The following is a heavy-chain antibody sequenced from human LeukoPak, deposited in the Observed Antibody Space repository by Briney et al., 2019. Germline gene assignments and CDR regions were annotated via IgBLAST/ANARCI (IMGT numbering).Heavy chain of an antibody. D-gene: IGHD1-1*01. CDR1: GGSIRSAGYS. J-gene: IGHJ4*02. Sequence: PSETLSLTCSVSGGSIRSAGYSWYWIRQFPGRGLEWIGYIYYSGNTAYNPSLKSRVTISLDTPENQFSLNLTSVTAADTAVYFCARDGATGVLDHWGQGTLVTVSS. CDR2: IYYSGNT. V-gene: IGHV4-31*03. CDR3: ARDGATGVLDH.